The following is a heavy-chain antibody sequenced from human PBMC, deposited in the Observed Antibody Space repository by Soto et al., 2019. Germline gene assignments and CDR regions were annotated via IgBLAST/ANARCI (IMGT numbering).Heavy chain of an antibody. Sequence: EVQLLESGGGLVQPGGSLRLSCAASGFTFSSYAMSWVRQAPGKGLEWVSAISGSGGSTYYADSVKGRFTISRDNSKNTLYLQMNSLRAEDTAVYYCAKDRQWYCSGGSCHKDYWYSISGAVAPWSLSPQ. D-gene: IGHD2-15*01. CDR3: AKDRQWYCSGGSCHKDYWYSIS. CDR2: ISGSGGST. J-gene: IGHJ2*01. V-gene: IGHV3-23*01. CDR1: GFTFSSYA.